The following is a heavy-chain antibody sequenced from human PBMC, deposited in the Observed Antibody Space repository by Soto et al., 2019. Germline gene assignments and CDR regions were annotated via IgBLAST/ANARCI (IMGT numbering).Heavy chain of an antibody. CDR1: GYTFTSYD. D-gene: IGHD2-15*01. J-gene: IGHJ5*02. Sequence: ASVKVSCKASGYTFTSYDINWVRQATGQGLEWMGWMNPNSGNTGYAQKFQGRVTMTRNTSISTAYMELSSLRSEDTAVYYCARVRKSGGNWFDPWGQVNLVTVSS. V-gene: IGHV1-8*01. CDR2: MNPNSGNT. CDR3: ARVRKSGGNWFDP.